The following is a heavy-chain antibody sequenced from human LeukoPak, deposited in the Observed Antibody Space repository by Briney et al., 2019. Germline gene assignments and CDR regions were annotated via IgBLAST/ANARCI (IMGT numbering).Heavy chain of an antibody. CDR2: ISWNGGHI. Sequence: PGRSLRLSCAPSGFTFDDYAIHWFRHAPGKGLEGVSGISWNGGHIGYADYVKGRLIISRDNARNYLYLQMNSLRAEDMALYYCAKGGIAVAGTWFDPWGQGTLVTVS. CDR1: GFTFDDYA. CDR3: AKGGIAVAGTWFDP. V-gene: IGHV3-9*03. D-gene: IGHD6-19*01. J-gene: IGHJ5*02.